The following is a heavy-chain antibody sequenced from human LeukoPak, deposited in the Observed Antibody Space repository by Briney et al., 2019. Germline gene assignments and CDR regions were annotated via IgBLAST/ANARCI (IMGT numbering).Heavy chain of an antibody. Sequence: GASVKVSCKAPGYTFTGHYIHWLRQAPGQGLEWMGWINPNSGGTTYAQKFQGRVTMTRDTSITTAYMELSRLRSDDTAVYYCARTGGYYDSRGYHYLDYWGQGTLVTVSS. D-gene: IGHD3-22*01. CDR1: GYTFTGHY. J-gene: IGHJ4*02. CDR2: INPNSGGT. V-gene: IGHV1-2*02. CDR3: ARTGGYYDSRGYHYLDY.